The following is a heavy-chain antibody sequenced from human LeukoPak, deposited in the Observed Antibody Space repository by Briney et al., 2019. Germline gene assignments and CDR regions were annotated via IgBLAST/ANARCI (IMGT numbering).Heavy chain of an antibody. J-gene: IGHJ4*02. CDR3: AKDVLRYFDWSLFDY. CDR1: GFTFSTYG. Sequence: GRSLRLSCAASGFTFSTYGMNWVRQAPGKGLEWVAVIWYDGSNKYYADSVKGRFTIPRDNSKNTLYLQMNSLRAEDTAVYYCAKDVLRYFDWSLFDYWGQGTLVTVSS. CDR2: IWYDGSNK. D-gene: IGHD3-9*01. V-gene: IGHV3-33*06.